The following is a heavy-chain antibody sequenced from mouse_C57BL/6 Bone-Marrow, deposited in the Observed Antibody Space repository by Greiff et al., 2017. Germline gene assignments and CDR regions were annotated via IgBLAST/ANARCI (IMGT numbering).Heavy chain of an antibody. CDR1: GYTFTSYW. D-gene: IGHD1-1*01. CDR2: IYPGSGST. CDR3: SRERIYCNFFDY. Sequence: QVQLQQPGAELVKPGASVKMSCKASGYTFTSYWINWVKQRPGQGLEWIGDIYPGSGSTNYNEKFKSKATLTVDTSSSTAYMQISSLTSECSAVYYCSRERIYCNFFDYWGQVTTLTVSA. J-gene: IGHJ2*01. V-gene: IGHV1-55*01.